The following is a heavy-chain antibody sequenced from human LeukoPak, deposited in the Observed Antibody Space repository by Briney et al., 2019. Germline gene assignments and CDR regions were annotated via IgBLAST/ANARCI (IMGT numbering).Heavy chain of an antibody. CDR3: AKGGVGALFDY. CDR1: GFTFSNAW. CDR2: IKSKTDGGTT. Sequence: GGSLRLSCAASGFTFSNAWMSWVRQAPGKGLEWVGHIKSKTDGGTTEYAAPVKGRFTISRDDSKNTLYLQMNSLRAEDTAVYYCAKGGVGALFDYWGQGTLVTVSS. D-gene: IGHD1-26*01. V-gene: IGHV3-15*01. J-gene: IGHJ4*02.